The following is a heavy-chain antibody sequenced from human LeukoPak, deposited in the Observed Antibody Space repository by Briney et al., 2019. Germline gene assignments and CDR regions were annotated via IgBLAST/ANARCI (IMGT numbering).Heavy chain of an antibody. V-gene: IGHV1-58*01. CDR3: AASPDYYDSSGYSYYFDY. CDR2: IVVGRGNT. J-gene: IGHJ4*02. Sequence: SVKVSCKASGFTFTSSAVQWVRQARGQRLEWIGWIVVGRGNTNYAQKFQERVTITRDMSTSTAYMELSSLRSEDTAVYYCAASPDYYDSSGYSYYFDYWGQGTLVTVSS. CDR1: GFTFTSSA. D-gene: IGHD3-22*01.